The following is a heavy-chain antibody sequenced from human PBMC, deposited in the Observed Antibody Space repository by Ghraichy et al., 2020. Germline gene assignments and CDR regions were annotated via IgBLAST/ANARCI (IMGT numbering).Heavy chain of an antibody. CDR1: GYKFIDHY. J-gene: IGHJ6*02. CDR3: ARDLEFCNRTTCYSGMDV. CDR2: INTNSGGVGT. Sequence: ASVKVSCKASGYKFIDHYIQWLRQVPGQGLEWVGWINTNSGGVGTKYAQKFQGRITMTADTSISTAYMEMHSLKSDDTAEYYCARDLEFCNRTTCYSGMDVWGQGTTVTVSS. V-gene: IGHV1-2*02. D-gene: IGHD2/OR15-2a*01.